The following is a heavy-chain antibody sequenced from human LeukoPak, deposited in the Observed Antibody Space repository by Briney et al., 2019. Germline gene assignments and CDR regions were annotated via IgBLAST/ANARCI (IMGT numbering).Heavy chain of an antibody. Sequence: GASVKVSCKASGYTFTSYGISWVRQPPGQGLEWMGWISSYNGNTNYPQKLQGRVTMTTDTSTSTAYMELRSLRSDDTAVYYCARDYRSMVRGGGDYWGQGTLVTVSS. CDR1: GYTFTSYG. J-gene: IGHJ4*02. CDR3: ARDYRSMVRGGGDY. D-gene: IGHD3-10*01. V-gene: IGHV1-18*01. CDR2: ISSYNGNT.